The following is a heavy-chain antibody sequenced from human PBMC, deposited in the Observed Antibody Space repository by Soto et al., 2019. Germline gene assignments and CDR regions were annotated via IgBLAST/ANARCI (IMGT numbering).Heavy chain of an antibody. V-gene: IGHV3-23*01. J-gene: IGHJ4*02. CDR3: AKDRRAGGNSAFYFDF. CDR1: GFKFSNYA. Sequence: GGSLRLCCAASGFKFSNYAMSWVRQAPGKGLEWVSLISATGGGTYYADSVKGRFTISRDNSHNTLYLQVHSLTAEDTAVYYCAKDRRAGGNSAFYFDFWGQGAQVTVSS. CDR2: ISATGGGT. D-gene: IGHD3-16*01.